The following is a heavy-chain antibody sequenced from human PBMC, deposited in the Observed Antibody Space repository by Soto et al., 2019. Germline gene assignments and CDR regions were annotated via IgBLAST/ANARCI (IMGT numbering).Heavy chain of an antibody. CDR2: ISAYNGNT. V-gene: IGHV1-18*01. D-gene: IGHD3-3*01. CDR1: GYTFTSYG. CDR3: ARDSTQRDYDSSALSYGMDV. J-gene: IGHJ6*02. Sequence: QVQLVQSGAEVKKPGASVKVSCKASGYTFTSYGISWVRQAPGQGLEWMGWISAYNGNTNYAQKLQGRVTMTTDTSTSTAYMELRSLGSDDTAVYYCARDSTQRDYDSSALSYGMDVWGQGTTVTVSS.